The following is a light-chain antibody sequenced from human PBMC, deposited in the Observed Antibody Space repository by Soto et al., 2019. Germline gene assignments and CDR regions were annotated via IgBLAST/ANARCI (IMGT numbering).Light chain of an antibody. CDR3: XXXXXSPYT. V-gene: IGKV1-16*01. CDR2: AAS. J-gene: IGKJ2*01. Sequence: DIQMTQSPSSLSASVGDRVTITCRASQGINNYLAWFQQKPGKAPQSLIYAASTLESGVPSRFSGSASGTDFTLTISSLQPEXXXXXXXXXXXXSPYTFGQGTKLDIK. CDR1: QGINNY.